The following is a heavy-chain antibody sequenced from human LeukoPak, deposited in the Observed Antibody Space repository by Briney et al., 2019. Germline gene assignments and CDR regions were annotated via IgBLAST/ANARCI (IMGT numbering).Heavy chain of an antibody. CDR2: IYYSGST. D-gene: IGHD2-2*01. Sequence: SETLSLTCTVSGGSIRSSPYSWGWIRQPPGKGLEWIGSIYYSGSTNYNPSLKSRVTISVDTSKNQFSLKLSSVIAADTAVYYCARTTEGYCSSASCFGFSYSYYMDVWGKGTTVTISS. J-gene: IGHJ6*03. CDR3: ARTTEGYCSSASCFGFSYSYYMDV. V-gene: IGHV4-39*07. CDR1: GGSIRSSPYS.